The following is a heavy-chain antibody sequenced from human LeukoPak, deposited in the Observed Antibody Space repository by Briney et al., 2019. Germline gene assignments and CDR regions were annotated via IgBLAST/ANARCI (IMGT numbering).Heavy chain of an antibody. D-gene: IGHD3-22*01. Sequence: GGSLRLSCAASGFTFSSYGMHWVRQAPGKGLEWVAFIRYDGSNKYYADSVKGRFTISRDNSKNTLYLQMNSLRAEDTAVYYCAKDRYYYDSSGWDAFDIWGQGTMVTVSS. V-gene: IGHV3-30*02. CDR1: GFTFSSYG. CDR2: IRYDGSNK. J-gene: IGHJ3*02. CDR3: AKDRYYYDSSGWDAFDI.